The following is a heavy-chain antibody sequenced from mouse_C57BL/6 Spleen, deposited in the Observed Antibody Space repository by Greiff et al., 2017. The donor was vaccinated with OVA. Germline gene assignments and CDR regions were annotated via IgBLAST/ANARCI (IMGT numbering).Heavy chain of an antibody. CDR3: VRDEGYYGSSSFDY. Sequence: EVKLEESGGGLVQPRGSLKLSCAASGFTFNTYAMHWVRQAPGKGLEWVARIRSKSSNYATYYADSVKDRFTISRDDSQSMLYLQMNNLKTEDTAMYYCVRDEGYYGSSSFDYWGQGTTLTVSS. J-gene: IGHJ2*01. V-gene: IGHV10-3*01. CDR1: GFTFNTYA. D-gene: IGHD1-1*01. CDR2: IRSKSSNYAT.